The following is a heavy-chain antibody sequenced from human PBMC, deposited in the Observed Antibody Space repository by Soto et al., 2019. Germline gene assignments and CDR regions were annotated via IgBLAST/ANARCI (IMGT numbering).Heavy chain of an antibody. CDR3: ARNGISGSGSYYPLWFDP. Sequence: QVQLVQSGAEVKKPGSSVKVSCKASGGTFSSYAISWVRQAPGQGLEWMGGIIPIFGTANYAQKFQGRVTITAHESTSTAYRELSSLRSEDTAVYYWARNGISGSGSYYPLWFDPWGQGTLVTVSS. CDR2: IIPIFGTA. D-gene: IGHD3-10*01. CDR1: GGTFSSYA. J-gene: IGHJ5*02. V-gene: IGHV1-69*01.